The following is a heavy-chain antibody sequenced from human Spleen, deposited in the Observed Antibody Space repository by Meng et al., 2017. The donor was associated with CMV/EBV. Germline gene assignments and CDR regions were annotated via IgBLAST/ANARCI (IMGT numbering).Heavy chain of an antibody. CDR2: ISSSGSTI. V-gene: IGHV3-11*04. J-gene: IGHJ6*02. CDR1: GFTFSDYY. D-gene: IGHD1-26*01. CDR3: AKSWDGMDV. Sequence: GESLKISCAASGFTFSDYYMSWIRQAPGKGLEWVSYISSSGSTIYYADSVKGRFTISRDNAKNSLFLQMNSLRADDTAVYYCAKSWDGMDVWGQGTTVTVSS.